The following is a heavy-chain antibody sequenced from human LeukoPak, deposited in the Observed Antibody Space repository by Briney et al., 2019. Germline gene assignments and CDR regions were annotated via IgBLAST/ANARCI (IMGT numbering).Heavy chain of an antibody. D-gene: IGHD4-17*01. CDR2: IYYSGST. J-gene: IGHJ4*02. Sequence: SETLSLTCTVSGGSISSHYWSWIRQPPGKGLEWIGYIYYSGSTNYNPSLKSRVTISVDTSKNQFSLKLSSVTAADTAVYYCAGRRGGYGDYGPEDYWGQGTLVTVSS. CDR1: GGSISSHY. V-gene: IGHV4-59*11. CDR3: AGRRGGYGDYGPEDY.